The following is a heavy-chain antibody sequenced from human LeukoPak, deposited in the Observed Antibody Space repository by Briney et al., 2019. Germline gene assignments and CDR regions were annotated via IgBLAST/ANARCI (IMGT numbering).Heavy chain of an antibody. D-gene: IGHD3-16*01. J-gene: IGHJ3*02. CDR1: GFTFDDYA. CDR3: AKWGPDAFDI. CDR2: ISWNSGSI. V-gene: IGHV3-9*01. Sequence: GRSLRLSCAASGFTFDDYAMHWVRQPPGKGLEWVSGISWNSGSIGYADSVKGRFTISRDNAKNSLYLQMNSLSAEDKALYYCAKWGPDAFDIWGQGTMVTVSS.